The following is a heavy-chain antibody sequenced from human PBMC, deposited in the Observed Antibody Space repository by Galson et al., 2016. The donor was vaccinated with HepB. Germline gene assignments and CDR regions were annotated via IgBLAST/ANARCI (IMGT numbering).Heavy chain of an antibody. J-gene: IGHJ3*02. Sequence: SVKVSCKASGYTFISYYLHWVRQAPGQGLEWMGVINPSGGSTSNAQKFQGRVTMTRDTSTGTVYLELNSLRSEDTAVYYCAREYYYDISTNQKDAFDIWGQGTMVTVSS. CDR2: INPSGGST. CDR3: AREYYYDISTNQKDAFDI. V-gene: IGHV1-46*01. CDR1: GYTFISYY. D-gene: IGHD3-22*01.